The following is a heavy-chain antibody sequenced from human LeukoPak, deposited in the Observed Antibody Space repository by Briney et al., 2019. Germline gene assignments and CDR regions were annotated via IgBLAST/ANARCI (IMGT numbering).Heavy chain of an antibody. J-gene: IGHJ4*02. D-gene: IGHD3-9*01. CDR1: GFTFSSYA. CDR2: ISTSSSSK. CDR3: ARWDDLFLIDF. V-gene: IGHV3-21*01. Sequence: GGSLRLSCAASGFTFSSYAMSWVRQAPGKGLEWVSSISTSSSSKYYADSVKGRFTVSRDNAKNSLDLQMNSLRAEDTAVYYCARWDDLFLIDFWGQGTLVTVSS.